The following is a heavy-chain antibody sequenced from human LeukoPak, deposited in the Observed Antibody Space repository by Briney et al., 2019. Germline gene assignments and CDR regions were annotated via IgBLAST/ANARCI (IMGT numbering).Heavy chain of an antibody. CDR1: GGSISSSSYY. Sequence: SETLSLTCTVSGGSISSSSYYWGWIRQPPGKGLEWIGIMYYSGSTYYNPSLKSRVTISVDTSKNQFSLKLSSVTAADTAVYYCARHGNCSSTSCYIYYYYYMDVWGKGTTVTVSS. D-gene: IGHD2-2*02. CDR2: MYYSGST. V-gene: IGHV4-39*01. CDR3: ARHGNCSSTSCYIYYYYYMDV. J-gene: IGHJ6*03.